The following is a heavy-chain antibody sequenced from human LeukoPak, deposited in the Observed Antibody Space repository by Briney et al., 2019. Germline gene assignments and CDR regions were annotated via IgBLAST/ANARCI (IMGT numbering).Heavy chain of an antibody. V-gene: IGHV1-18*01. CDR3: ARPALYGDHPFFDY. CDR1: GYTSTSYG. J-gene: IGHJ4*02. Sequence: AASVKVSCKASGYTSTSYGISWVRQAPGQGLEWMGWISAYNGNTNYAQKLQGRVTMTTDTSTSTAYMELRSLRSDDTAVYYCARPALYGDHPFFDYWGQGTLVTVSS. CDR2: ISAYNGNT. D-gene: IGHD4-17*01.